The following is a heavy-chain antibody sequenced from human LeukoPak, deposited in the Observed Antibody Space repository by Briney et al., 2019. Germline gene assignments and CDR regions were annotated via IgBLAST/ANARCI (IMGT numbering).Heavy chain of an antibody. CDR3: AREWAGYYGSGSYYYYYGMDV. CDR2: IYHSGST. D-gene: IGHD3-10*01. CDR1: GYSISSGYY. J-gene: IGHJ6*02. V-gene: IGHV4-38-2*02. Sequence: SETLSLTCTVSGYSISSGYYWGWIRQPPGKGLEWIGSIYHSGSTYYNPSLKSRVTISVDTSKNQFSLKLSSVTAADTAVYYCAREWAGYYGSGSYYYYYGMDVWGQGTTVTVSS.